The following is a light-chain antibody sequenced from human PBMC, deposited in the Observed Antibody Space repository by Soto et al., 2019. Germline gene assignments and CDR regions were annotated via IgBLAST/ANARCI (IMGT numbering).Light chain of an antibody. V-gene: IGKV1-5*03. Sequence: DIQMTQSPSTLSASVGDRVTIACRASQSISNWLVWYQQKPGKAPKIQIYKESSLESGVQTRFTGSGYGTELTLTISSLKPDDFATHYCQQNTSFSPYALVQGTKLENK. CDR3: QQNTSFSPYA. CDR2: KES. J-gene: IGKJ2*01. CDR1: QSISNW.